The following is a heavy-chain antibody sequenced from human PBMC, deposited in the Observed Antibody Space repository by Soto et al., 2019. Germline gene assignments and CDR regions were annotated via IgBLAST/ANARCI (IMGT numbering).Heavy chain of an antibody. CDR3: ARVHATARSFDP. D-gene: IGHD2-2*01. V-gene: IGHV4-59*01. Sequence: SETLSLTCTVSGGSISSYYWSWIRQPPGRGLEWIGYIYYSGRTDYNPSLNSRVTISVDTSKNHFSLKLSSVTAADTALYYCARVHATARSFDPWGQGTLVTVSS. J-gene: IGHJ5*02. CDR1: GGSISSYY. CDR2: IYYSGRT.